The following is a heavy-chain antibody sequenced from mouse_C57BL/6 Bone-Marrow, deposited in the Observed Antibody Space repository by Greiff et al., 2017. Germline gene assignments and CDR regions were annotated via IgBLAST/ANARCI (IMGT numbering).Heavy chain of an antibody. V-gene: IGHV1-22*01. CDR2: INPNNGGT. CDR1: GYTFTDYN. Sequence: EVQLQQSGPELVKPGASVKMSCKASGYTFTDYNMHWVKQSHGKSLEWIGYINPNNGGTSYNQKFKGKATLTVNKSSSTAYMELRSLTSEDSAVYYCASIDYDGGYAMDYWGQGTSVTVSS. J-gene: IGHJ4*01. CDR3: ASIDYDGGYAMDY. D-gene: IGHD2-4*01.